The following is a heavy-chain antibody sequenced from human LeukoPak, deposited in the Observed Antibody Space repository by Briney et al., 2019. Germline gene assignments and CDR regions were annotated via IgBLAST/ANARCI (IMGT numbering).Heavy chain of an antibody. Sequence: GGSLRLSCAASGFTFSGYGMHWVRQAPGKGLEWVAVIWYDGSNKYYADSVKGRFTISRDNSKNTLYLQMNSLRAEDTAVYYCARERDTVIDFDYWGQGTLVTVSS. D-gene: IGHD4-17*01. J-gene: IGHJ4*02. V-gene: IGHV3-33*01. CDR1: GFTFSGYG. CDR3: ARERDTVIDFDY. CDR2: IWYDGSNK.